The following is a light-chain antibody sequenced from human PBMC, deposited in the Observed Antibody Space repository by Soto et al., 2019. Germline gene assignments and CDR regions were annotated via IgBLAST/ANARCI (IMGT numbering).Light chain of an antibody. J-gene: IGKJ1*01. CDR2: DAS. CDR1: QSVSSN. V-gene: IGKV3-20*01. CDR3: QQYSSSRT. Sequence: EVVMTQSPATLSVSRLEIVTLSFRASQSVSSNLAWYQQKPGQVPRLLIYDASRRATGIPDRFSGSGSGTDFTLTISRLETEDSAVYYCQQYSSSRTFGQGTKVDI.